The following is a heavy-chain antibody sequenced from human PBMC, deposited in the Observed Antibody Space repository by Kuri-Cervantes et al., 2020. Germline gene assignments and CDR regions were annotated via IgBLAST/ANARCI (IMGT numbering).Heavy chain of an antibody. CDR3: AREEGWFDP. V-gene: IGHV3-48*01. J-gene: IGHJ5*02. CDR2: ISSSSSTI. CDR1: GFTFSSYS. Sequence: GGSLRLSCAASGFTFSSYSMNWVRQAPGKGLEWVSYISSSSSTIYYADSVKGRFTISRDNAKNSLYLQMNSLRAEDTAVYYCAREEGWFDPWGQGTLVTVSS.